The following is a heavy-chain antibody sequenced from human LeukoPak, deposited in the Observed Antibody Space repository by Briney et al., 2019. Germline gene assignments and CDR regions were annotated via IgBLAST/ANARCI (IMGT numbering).Heavy chain of an antibody. J-gene: IGHJ4*02. D-gene: IGHD1-26*01. CDR2: ISGSGGST. Sequence: GGSLRLSCAASGFTFSDYYMSWVRQAPGKGLEWVSAISGSGGSTYYADSVKGRFTISRDNAKNSLYLQMNNLRAEDTAVYYCARDDASSSSYYYFDYWGQGTLVTVSS. CDR3: ARDDASSSSYYYFDY. V-gene: IGHV3-11*04. CDR1: GFTFSDYY.